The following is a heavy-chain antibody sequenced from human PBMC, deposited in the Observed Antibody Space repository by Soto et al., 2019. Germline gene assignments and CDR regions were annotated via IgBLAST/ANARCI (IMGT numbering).Heavy chain of an antibody. Sequence: QVQLVQSGAEVKKPGSSVKVSCKASGGTFSSYTISWVRQAPGQGLEWMGRIIPIFGIANYAQKFQGRVTIIADKSTSTAYMELSSLRSEDTAVYYCAGTYGSISWYGMDVWGQGTTVTFSS. J-gene: IGHJ6*02. D-gene: IGHD6-13*01. CDR2: IIPIFGIA. CDR3: AGTYGSISWYGMDV. V-gene: IGHV1-69*02. CDR1: GGTFSSYT.